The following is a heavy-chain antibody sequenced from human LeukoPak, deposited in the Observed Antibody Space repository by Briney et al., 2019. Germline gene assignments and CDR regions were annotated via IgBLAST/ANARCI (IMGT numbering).Heavy chain of an antibody. CDR3: ARGPTYDSSGYYQPANFDY. Sequence: SETLSLICAVSGGSISSGGYSWSWIGQPPGKGLEWIGYIYHSGSTYYNPSLKSRVTISVDRSMNQFSLKPSSVTAADTAVYYCARGPTYDSSGYYQPANFDYWGQGTLVTVSS. D-gene: IGHD3-22*01. J-gene: IGHJ4*02. V-gene: IGHV4-30-2*01. CDR2: IYHSGST. CDR1: GGSISSGGYS.